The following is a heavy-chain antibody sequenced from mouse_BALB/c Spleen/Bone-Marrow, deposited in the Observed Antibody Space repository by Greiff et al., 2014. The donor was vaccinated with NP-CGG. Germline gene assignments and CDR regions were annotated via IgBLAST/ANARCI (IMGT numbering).Heavy chain of an antibody. Sequence: EVMLVESGGGLVKPGGSLKLSCAASGFTFSSYTMSWVRQTPEKRLEWVATISSGGSYTYYPGSVKGRFTISRDNAKNTLYLQMSSLKSEDTAMYYCTRDPFYYGSSYAMDYWGQGTSVTVSS. J-gene: IGHJ4*01. CDR3: TRDPFYYGSSYAMDY. CDR2: ISSGGSYT. CDR1: GFTFSSYT. V-gene: IGHV5-6-4*01. D-gene: IGHD1-1*01.